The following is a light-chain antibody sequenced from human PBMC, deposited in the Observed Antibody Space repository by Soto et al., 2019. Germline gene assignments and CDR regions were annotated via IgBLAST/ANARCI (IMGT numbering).Light chain of an antibody. CDR1: QSVNNY. CDR3: QQRLNWLPG. V-gene: IGKV3-11*01. J-gene: IGKJ1*01. CDR2: DAS. Sequence: EIFLTQSPDTLSLSPGERAILTCRASQSVNNYIAWYHQRPCHPPRLLFYDASNRATGVPARFSGTRSETDFTLTIRVVEHADSGLYYYQQRLNWLPGFGQGTTVQIK.